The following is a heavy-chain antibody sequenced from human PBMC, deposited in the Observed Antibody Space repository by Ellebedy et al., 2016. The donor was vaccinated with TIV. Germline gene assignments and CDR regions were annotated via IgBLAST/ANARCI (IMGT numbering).Heavy chain of an antibody. Sequence: DSVKGRFTISRDNAKNSLYLQMNSLRAEDTAVYYCAKSFTANWFDPWGQGTLVTVSS. V-gene: IGHV3-7*01. CDR3: AKSFTANWFDP. J-gene: IGHJ5*02.